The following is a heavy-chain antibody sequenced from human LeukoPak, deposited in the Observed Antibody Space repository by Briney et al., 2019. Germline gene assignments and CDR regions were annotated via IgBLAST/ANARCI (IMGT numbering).Heavy chain of an antibody. CDR2: FFYSGST. CDR1: GGPLDPYY. D-gene: IGHD3-22*01. CDR3: TRAASSGPLFTYHMDV. V-gene: IGHV4-59*12. J-gene: IGHJ6*03. Sequence: PSETLSLTCSVSGGPLDPYYWSWIRQPPGKGLEWIGYFFYSGSTNYNPSFNSRVIISIDTAKNQISLSLSSVTAADTAVYYCTRAASSGPLFTYHMDVWGKGTTVTVSS.